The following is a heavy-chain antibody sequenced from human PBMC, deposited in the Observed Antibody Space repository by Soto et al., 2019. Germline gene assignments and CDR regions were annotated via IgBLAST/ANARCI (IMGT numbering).Heavy chain of an antibody. CDR3: APFRGGGNSPLGDY. D-gene: IGHD2-21*02. Sequence: QITLKESGPTLVKPTQTLTLTCTFSGFSLTTSEVGVRRIRQRPGKALEGLAITYWEDEKRYSASLKSRRTTPKGTSRNQVVLTMTSMDPVVTGTYYFAPFRGGGNSPLGDYWGQGTLVTVSS. CDR1: GFSLTTSEVG. CDR2: TYWEDEK. J-gene: IGHJ4*02. V-gene: IGHV2-5*02.